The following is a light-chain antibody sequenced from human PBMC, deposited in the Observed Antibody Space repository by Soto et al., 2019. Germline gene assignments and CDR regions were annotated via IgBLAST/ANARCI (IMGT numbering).Light chain of an antibody. CDR1: QSVSSN. Sequence: EIMMTQSPGTLSASPGERATLSCRASQSVSSNLAWYQQKPGQASRLLIYAVSTRATGITARFSGSGSGTEFTLTISSLQSEDFAVYYCQQYNKWPLTFGQGTKVEIK. J-gene: IGKJ1*01. V-gene: IGKV3-15*01. CDR2: AVS. CDR3: QQYNKWPLT.